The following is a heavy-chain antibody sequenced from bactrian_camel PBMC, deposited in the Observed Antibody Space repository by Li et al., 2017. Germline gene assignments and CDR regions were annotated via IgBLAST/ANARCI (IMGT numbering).Heavy chain of an antibody. J-gene: IGHJ6*01. CDR3: TAHTGHALGRREIKDILCAPKERGY. CDR1: GFTFSTYW. Sequence: HVQLVESGGGLVQPGGTLRLSCAATGFTFSTYWMYWVRQAPGKGLEWVSTIVGGGTTTYYAASVKGRFTASQDRAKNTVYLEMKSLKPEDTGVYYCTAHTGHALGRREIKDILCAPKERGYWGPGTQVTVS. CDR2: IVGGGTTT. V-gene: IGHV3S1*01. D-gene: IGHD1*01.